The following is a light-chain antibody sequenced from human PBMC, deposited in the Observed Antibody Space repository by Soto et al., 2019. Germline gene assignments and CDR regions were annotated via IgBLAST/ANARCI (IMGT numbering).Light chain of an antibody. CDR1: QSINIY. V-gene: IGKV1-39*01. CDR2: GAS. Sequence: IQMTQSPSSLSASVGDSVTVTCRASQSINIYLNWYQQKPGKAPTLLIYGASRLQSGVPSRFTGGGSRTDFNLTISSLQPEDFATYYCQQSYRSPYTFGQGTKLEIK. CDR3: QQSYRSPYT. J-gene: IGKJ2*01.